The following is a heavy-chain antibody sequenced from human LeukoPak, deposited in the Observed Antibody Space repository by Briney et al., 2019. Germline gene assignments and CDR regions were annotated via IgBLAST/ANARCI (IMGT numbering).Heavy chain of an antibody. CDR3: ARRVAKYSSSWPWVYYFDY. CDR2: INHSGST. D-gene: IGHD6-13*01. Sequence: PSETLSLTCAVYGGSFSGYYWSWIRQPPGKGLEWIGEINHSGSTNYNPSLKSRVTISVDTSKNQFSLKLSSVTAAGTAVYYCARRVAKYSSSWPWVYYFDYWGQGTLVTVSS. V-gene: IGHV4-34*01. J-gene: IGHJ4*02. CDR1: GGSFSGYY.